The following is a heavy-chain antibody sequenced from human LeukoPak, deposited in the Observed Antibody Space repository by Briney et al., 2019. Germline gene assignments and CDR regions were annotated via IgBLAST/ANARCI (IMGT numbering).Heavy chain of an antibody. CDR1: GFTFSSYG. CDR2: ISGSGGST. V-gene: IGHV3-23*01. J-gene: IGHJ4*02. Sequence: GGSLRLSCAASGFTFSSYGMSWVRQAPGKGLEWVSAISGSGGSTYYADSVKGRFTISRDNSKNTLYLQMNSLRAEDTAVYYCAKVTPIAARLRLLLSYFDYWGQGTLVTVSS. D-gene: IGHD6-6*01. CDR3: AKVTPIAARLRLLLSYFDY.